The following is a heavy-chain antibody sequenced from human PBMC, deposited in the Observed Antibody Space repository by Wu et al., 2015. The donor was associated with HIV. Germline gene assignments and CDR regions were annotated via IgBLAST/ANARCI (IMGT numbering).Heavy chain of an antibody. CDR3: ARDSPLLVGYDY. Sequence: QLVQSGAEVKKPGASVKVSCQSSGYRFSSYDISWVRQAPGQGLEWMGWINPNTDSTDYAQNFQGRVTMTSDASVTTAYMQLYRLTSDDTAVYFCARDSPLLVGYDYWAQGTLGHRLL. J-gene: IGHJ4*02. CDR2: INPNTDST. V-gene: IGHV1-2*02. D-gene: IGHD1-26*01. CDR1: GYRFSSYD.